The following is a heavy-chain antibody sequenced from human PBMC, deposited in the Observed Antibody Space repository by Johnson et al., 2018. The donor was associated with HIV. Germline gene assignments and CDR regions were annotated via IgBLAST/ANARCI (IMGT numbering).Heavy chain of an antibody. CDR3: AKAGAVAGPGIDAFDI. CDR1: GFTFSSYG. J-gene: IGHJ3*02. Sequence: QVQLVESGGGVVQPGRSLRLSCAASGFTFSSYGMHWVRQAPGKGLEWVAVISYDGSNRHYADSVKGRFTISRDNSKNTLYLQMNSLRAEDTAVYYCAKAGAVAGPGIDAFDIWGQGTMVTVSS. CDR2: ISYDGSNR. D-gene: IGHD6-19*01. V-gene: IGHV3-30*18.